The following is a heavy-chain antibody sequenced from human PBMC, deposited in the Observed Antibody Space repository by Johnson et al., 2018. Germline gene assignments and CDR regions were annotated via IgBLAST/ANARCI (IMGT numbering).Heavy chain of an antibody. V-gene: IGHV3-73*02. CDR1: GFTFSGSA. Sequence: VQLQESGGGLVQPGGSLKLSCAASGFTFSGSAMHWVRQASGKGLAWVGRIRSKANSYATAYAASVKGRFTISRDDSKNTAYLQMNSLKTEDTAVYYCTRHRSGQVHNWDAFDIWGQGTMVTVSS. CDR3: TRHRSGQVHNWDAFDI. D-gene: IGHD5-24*01. J-gene: IGHJ3*02. CDR2: IRSKANSYAT.